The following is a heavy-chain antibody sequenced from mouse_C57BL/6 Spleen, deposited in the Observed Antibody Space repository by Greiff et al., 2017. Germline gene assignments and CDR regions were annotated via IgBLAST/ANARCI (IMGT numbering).Heavy chain of an antibody. CDR3: ARYTVVVRYFDV. V-gene: IGHV5-4*01. D-gene: IGHD1-1*01. CDR2: ISDGGSYT. Sequence: EVHLVESGGGLVKPGGSLKLSCAASGFTFSSYAMSWVRQTPEKRLEWVATISDGGSYTYYPDNVKGRFTISRDNAKNNLYLQMSHLKSEDTAMYYCARYTVVVRYFDVWGTGTTVTVSS. CDR1: GFTFSSYA. J-gene: IGHJ1*03.